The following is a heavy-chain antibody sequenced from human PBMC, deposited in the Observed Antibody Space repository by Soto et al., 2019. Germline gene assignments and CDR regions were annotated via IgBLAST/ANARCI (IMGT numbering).Heavy chain of an antibody. Sequence: EVQLLESGGGLVQPGGSMRLSCAASGFTFSSYAMSWVRQAPGKGLEWVSAISGSGGSTYYADSVKGRFTISRDNSKNTLYLQMNSLRAEDTAVYYCAKKLGSVRYFDWLSHWGQGTLVTVSS. CDR1: GFTFSSYA. J-gene: IGHJ4*02. CDR3: AKKLGSVRYFDWLSH. CDR2: ISGSGGST. V-gene: IGHV3-23*01. D-gene: IGHD3-9*01.